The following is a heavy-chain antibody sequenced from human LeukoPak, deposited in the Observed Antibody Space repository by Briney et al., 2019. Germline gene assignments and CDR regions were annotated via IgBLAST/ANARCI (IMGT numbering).Heavy chain of an antibody. Sequence: ASVKVSCKASGYTFTSYAMNWVRQAPGQGLEWMGWINTNTGNPTYAQGFTGRFVFSLDTSVSTAYLQISSLKAEDTAVYYCARGYVDYYDSSGYYWGFDYWGQGTLVTVSS. V-gene: IGHV7-4-1*02. CDR2: INTNTGNP. CDR1: GYTFTSYA. CDR3: ARGYVDYYDSSGYYWGFDY. D-gene: IGHD3-22*01. J-gene: IGHJ4*02.